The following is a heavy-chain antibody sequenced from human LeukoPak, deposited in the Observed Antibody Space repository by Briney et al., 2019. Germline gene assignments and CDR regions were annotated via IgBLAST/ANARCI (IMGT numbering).Heavy chain of an antibody. D-gene: IGHD5-18*01. J-gene: IGHJ6*03. V-gene: IGHV3-30*04. Sequence: PGRSLRLSCAASGFTFSSYAMHWVRQAPGKRLEWVAVISYDGSNKYYADSVKGRFTISRDNSKNTLYLQMNSLRAEDTAVYYCAWGQLWSLGDYYMDVWGKGTTVTVSS. CDR2: ISYDGSNK. CDR1: GFTFSSYA. CDR3: AWGQLWSLGDYYMDV.